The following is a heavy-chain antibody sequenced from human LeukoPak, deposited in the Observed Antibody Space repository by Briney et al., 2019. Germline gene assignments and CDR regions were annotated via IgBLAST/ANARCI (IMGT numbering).Heavy chain of an antibody. CDR3: ARPRDGYNFGAFDL. CDR1: ADSINTYY. V-gene: IGHV4-59*08. Sequence: PSETLSLTCTVSADSINTYYWSWIRQPPGKGLEWIGNIHHSGRTNYNPSLKSRVTISVDTSKNQFSLKVDSVTAADTAVYYCARPRDGYNFGAFDLWGQGTLVSVSS. D-gene: IGHD5-24*01. CDR2: IHHSGRT. J-gene: IGHJ3*01.